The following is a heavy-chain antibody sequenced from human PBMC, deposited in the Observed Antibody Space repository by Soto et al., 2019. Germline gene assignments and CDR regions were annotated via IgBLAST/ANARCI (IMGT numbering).Heavy chain of an antibody. J-gene: IGHJ5*02. CDR2: IYYSGIT. Sequence: QLQLQESGPGLVKPSETLSLTCTVSGVSISNSSYYWGWIRRPPGKGLEWIGTIYYSGITYYNPSLKSLVTISVDTSKNQFSLKLTSVTAADAAVYYCARHGSTWGQGTLVTVSS. CDR3: ARHGST. V-gene: IGHV4-39*01. CDR1: GVSISNSSYY.